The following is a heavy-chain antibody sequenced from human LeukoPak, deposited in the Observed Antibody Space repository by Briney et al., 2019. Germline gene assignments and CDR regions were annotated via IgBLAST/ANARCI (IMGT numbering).Heavy chain of an antibody. CDR1: GFTFSSYS. V-gene: IGHV3-21*01. CDR2: ISSSSSYI. Sequence: GGSLRLSCSASGFTFSSYSMNWVRQAPGKGLEWVSSISSSSSYIYYADSVKGRFTISRDNSKNTVYLQMNSLRAEDTAVYYCARRPEEYYFDYWGQGTLVTVSS. J-gene: IGHJ4*02. D-gene: IGHD3-10*01. CDR3: ARRPEEYYFDY.